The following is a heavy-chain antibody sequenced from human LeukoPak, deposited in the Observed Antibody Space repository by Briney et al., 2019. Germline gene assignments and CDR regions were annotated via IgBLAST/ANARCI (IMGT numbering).Heavy chain of an antibody. V-gene: IGHV1-24*01. J-gene: IGHJ4*02. D-gene: IGHD6-19*01. CDR1: GYTLTELS. CDR3: ARDGVAVAGTTPFDY. Sequence: GASVKVSCKVSGYTLTELSMHWVRQAPGKGLEWMGGFDPEDGETIYAQKLQGRVTMTTDTSTSTAYMELRSLRSDDTAVYYCARDGVAVAGTTPFDYWGQGTLVTVSS. CDR2: FDPEDGET.